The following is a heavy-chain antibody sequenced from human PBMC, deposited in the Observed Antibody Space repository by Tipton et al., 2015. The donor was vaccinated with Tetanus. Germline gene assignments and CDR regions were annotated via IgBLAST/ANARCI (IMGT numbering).Heavy chain of an antibody. CDR1: DGSLGTFY. CDR3: ARAYDFWSGHLDF. CDR2: ASYSGSS. J-gene: IGHJ4*02. Sequence: TLSLTCTVSDGSLGTFYWSWIRQPPGKGLEWIGYASYSGSSNYNPSLKSRVIISIDASKNQFSLKLSSVAAADTAVYYCARAYDFWSGHLDFWGQGTLVTVSS. V-gene: IGHV4-59*01. D-gene: IGHD3-3*01.